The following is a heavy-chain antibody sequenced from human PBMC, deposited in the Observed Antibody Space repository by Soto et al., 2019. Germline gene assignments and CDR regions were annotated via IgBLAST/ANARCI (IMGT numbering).Heavy chain of an antibody. D-gene: IGHD3-22*01. J-gene: IGHJ4*02. CDR1: GFTFSSYA. V-gene: IGHV3-23*01. CDR2: ISGSGGST. CDR3: AKDVNYDSSGYYFDY. Sequence: PGGSLGLSCAASGFTFSSYAMSWVRQAPGKGLEWVSAISGSGGSTYYADSVKGRFTISRDNSKNTLYLQMNSLRAEDTAVYYCAKDVNYDSSGYYFDYWGQGTLVTVSS.